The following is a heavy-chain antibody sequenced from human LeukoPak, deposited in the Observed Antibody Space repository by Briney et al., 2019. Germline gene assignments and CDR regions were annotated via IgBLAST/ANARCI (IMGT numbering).Heavy chain of an antibody. CDR3: ARQEYYSSSWGPFDY. CDR1: GGSISSYH. D-gene: IGHD6-13*01. Sequence: PSETLSLTCTVSGGSISSYHWSWIRQPPGKGLEWIGYIYYSGSTNYNPSLKSRVTISVDTSKNQFSLKLSSVTAADTAVYYCARQEYYSSSWGPFDYWGQGTLVTVSS. CDR2: IYYSGST. V-gene: IGHV4-59*08. J-gene: IGHJ4*02.